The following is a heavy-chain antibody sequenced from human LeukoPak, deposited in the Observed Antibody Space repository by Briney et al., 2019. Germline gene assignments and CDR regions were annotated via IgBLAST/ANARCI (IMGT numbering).Heavy chain of an antibody. J-gene: IGHJ4*02. CDR1: GFTFSDYY. D-gene: IGHD3-10*01. CDR2: ISSSGTTK. CDR3: ARDRGAIPATDS. V-gene: IGHV3-11*01. Sequence: GGSLRLSCAASGFTFSDYYMTWIRQAPGKGLEWVSYISSSGTTKFYADSAKGRFTISRDNAKNSLYLQMNSLRAEDAAVYYCARDRGAIPATDSWGQGILVTVSS.